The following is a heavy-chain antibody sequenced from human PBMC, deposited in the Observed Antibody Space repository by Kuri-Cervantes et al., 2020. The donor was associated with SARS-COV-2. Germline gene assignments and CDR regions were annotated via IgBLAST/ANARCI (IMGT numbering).Heavy chain of an antibody. D-gene: IGHD3-22*01. CDR3: AKLVVVISGGFDY. CDR1: GFTFSSYA. CDR2: ISGSGGST. V-gene: IGHV3-23*01. J-gene: IGHJ4*02. Sequence: GESLKISCAASGFTFSSYAMSWVRQAPGKGLEWVSAISGSGGSTYYADSVKGRFTIPRDNSKNTLYLQMNSLRAEDTAVYYCAKLVVVISGGFDYWGQGTLVTVSS.